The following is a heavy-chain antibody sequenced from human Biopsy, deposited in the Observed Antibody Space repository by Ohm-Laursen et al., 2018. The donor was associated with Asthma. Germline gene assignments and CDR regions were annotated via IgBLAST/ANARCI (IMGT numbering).Heavy chain of an antibody. D-gene: IGHD3-22*01. CDR3: ARMISYYHEMRAPFFDY. CDR2: INTNTGNP. V-gene: IGHV7-4-1*02. Sequence: ASVKVSCKVSGYTVTRYDINWVRQAPGQGLEWMGWINTNTGNPTYAQGFTGRFVFSLDTSVNTAHLQISSLKAEDTAVYYCARMISYYHEMRAPFFDYWGQGTLVTVSS. J-gene: IGHJ4*02. CDR1: GYTVTRYD.